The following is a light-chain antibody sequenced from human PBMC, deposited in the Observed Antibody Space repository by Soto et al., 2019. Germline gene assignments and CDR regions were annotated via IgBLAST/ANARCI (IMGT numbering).Light chain of an antibody. CDR2: EVS. J-gene: IGLJ3*02. CDR3: CSYAGGNTGV. Sequence: QSALTQPASVSGSPGQSITISCTGASSDVGSYNLVSWYRQHPGKAPKLMIYEVSKRPSGVSSRFSGSRSGNTASLTISGLQAADEADYYCCSYAGGNTGVFGGGTKLTVL. V-gene: IGLV2-23*02. CDR1: SSDVGSYNL.